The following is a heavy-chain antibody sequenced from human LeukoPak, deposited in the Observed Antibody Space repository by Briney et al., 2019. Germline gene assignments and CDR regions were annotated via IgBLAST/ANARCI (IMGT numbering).Heavy chain of an antibody. CDR2: IYHSGST. Sequence: PSETLSVTCTVSGYSISSGYYWGWIRQPPGNGLEWIWSIYHSGSTYYNPSLKSRVTISVDTSKNQFSLHLKSVTPEDTALYFCARKSSSSSGKGGFDIWGQGTMVTVSS. CDR3: ARKSSSSSGKGGFDI. D-gene: IGHD6-6*01. J-gene: IGHJ3*02. V-gene: IGHV4-38-2*02. CDR1: GYSISSGYY.